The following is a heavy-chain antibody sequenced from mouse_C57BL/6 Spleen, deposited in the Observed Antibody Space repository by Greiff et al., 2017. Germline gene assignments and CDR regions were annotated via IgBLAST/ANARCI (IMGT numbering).Heavy chain of an antibody. CDR3: ARKRKPTVAYFDY. CDR2: INPNNGGT. J-gene: IGHJ2*01. CDR1: GYTFTDYY. V-gene: IGHV1-26*01. Sequence: EVQLQQSGPELVKPGASVKISCKASGYTFTDYYMNWVKQSHGKSLEWIGDINPNNGGTSYNQKFKGKATLTVDNASSTAYMELRSLTSEDSAVYYCARKRKPTVAYFDYWGQGTTLTVSS. D-gene: IGHD1-1*01.